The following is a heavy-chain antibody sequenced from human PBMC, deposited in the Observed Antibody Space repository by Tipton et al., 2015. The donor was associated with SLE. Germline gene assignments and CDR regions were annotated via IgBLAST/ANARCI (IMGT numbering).Heavy chain of an antibody. CDR2: VYYSGST. J-gene: IGHJ3*02. CDR3: ASGYCSSASCYAFDI. Sequence: TLSLTCTVSGGSISSYYWSWIRQPPGKGLEWIGYVYYSGSTNYNPSLKSRVTISVDTSKKQFSPKLSSVTAADTAVYYCASGYCSSASCYAFDIWGQGTMVTVSS. D-gene: IGHD2-2*03. V-gene: IGHV4-59*01. CDR1: GGSISSYY.